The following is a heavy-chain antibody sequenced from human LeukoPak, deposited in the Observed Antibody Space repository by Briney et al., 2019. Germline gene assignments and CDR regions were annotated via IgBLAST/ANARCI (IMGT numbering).Heavy chain of an antibody. CDR3: TTDSSMELLYY. CDR1: GLTVTNAW. Sequence: GGSLRLSCAASGLTVTNAWMNWVRQAPGKGLEWVGRIASKTDGGTTDYAAPVKGRFTISRDDSKNTLYLQMNSLKTEDTAVYYCTTDSSMELLYYWGQGTLVTVSS. D-gene: IGHD1-26*01. CDR2: IASKTDGGTT. V-gene: IGHV3-15*04. J-gene: IGHJ4*02.